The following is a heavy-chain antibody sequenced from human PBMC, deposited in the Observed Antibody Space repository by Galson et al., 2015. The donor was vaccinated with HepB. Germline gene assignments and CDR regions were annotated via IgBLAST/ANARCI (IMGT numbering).Heavy chain of an antibody. CDR2: ISSSGSTI. V-gene: IGHV3-11*01. J-gene: IGHJ4*02. Sequence: SLRLSCAASGFTFNDYYMSWIRQAPGKGLEWVSYISSSGSTIYYADSVKGRFTISRDNAKNSLYLQMNSLRAEDTAVYYCAREDIAVAGLFDYWGQGTLVPVSS. D-gene: IGHD6-19*01. CDR1: GFTFNDYY. CDR3: AREDIAVAGLFDY.